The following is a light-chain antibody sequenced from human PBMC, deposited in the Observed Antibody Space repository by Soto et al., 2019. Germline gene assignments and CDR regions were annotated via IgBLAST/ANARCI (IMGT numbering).Light chain of an antibody. CDR3: QSYDSSLSGSV. CDR2: GNS. V-gene: IGLV1-40*01. Sequence: QSVLTQPPSVSGAPGQRVTISCTGSSSNIGAGYDVHWYQQLPGTAPKLLIYGNSNRPSVVPDRFSGSKSGTSASLAITGLKAEDEADYFCQSYDSSLSGSVFGGGTKLTVL. CDR1: SSNIGAGYD. J-gene: IGLJ2*01.